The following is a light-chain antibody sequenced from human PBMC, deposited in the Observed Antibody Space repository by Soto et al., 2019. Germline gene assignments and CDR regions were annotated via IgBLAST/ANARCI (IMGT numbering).Light chain of an antibody. Sequence: EIVLTQSPATLSLSPGERATLSCRASQSVSSYLAWYQQKPGQAPRLLIYDASNSATGIPARFSGSGSGTAFTLSIRSLEPEDFAVYYCQQRSNWPPYTFGQGTKVEIK. CDR2: DAS. V-gene: IGKV3-11*01. J-gene: IGKJ2*01. CDR1: QSVSSY. CDR3: QQRSNWPPYT.